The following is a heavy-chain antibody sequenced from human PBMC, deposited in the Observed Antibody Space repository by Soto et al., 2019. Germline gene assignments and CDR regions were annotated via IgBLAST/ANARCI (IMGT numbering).Heavy chain of an antibody. CDR2: ISGSGGST. J-gene: IGHJ4*02. Sequence: GGSLRLSCAASGFTFSSYAMSWVRQAPGKGLEWVSAISGSGGSTYYADSVKGRFTISRDNSKNTLYLQVNSLRAEDTAVYYCAKSDSSGSDFDYWGQGTLVTVSS. D-gene: IGHD3-22*01. CDR1: GFTFSSYA. V-gene: IGHV3-23*01. CDR3: AKSDSSGSDFDY.